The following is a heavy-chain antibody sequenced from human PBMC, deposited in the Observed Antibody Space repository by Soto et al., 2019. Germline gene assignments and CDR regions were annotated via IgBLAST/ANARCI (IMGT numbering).Heavy chain of an antibody. V-gene: IGHV4-31*03. D-gene: IGHD2-8*01. J-gene: IGHJ4*02. Sequence: PSETLSLTCTVSGGSISIGGYYWSCMRQHPGKGLEWIGYIYYSGSTYYNPSLKSRVTISVDTSKNQFSLKLSSVTAADTAVYYCARGVYDSTGPHFDYWGQGTLVTVSS. CDR2: IYYSGST. CDR1: GGSISIGGYY. CDR3: ARGVYDSTGPHFDY.